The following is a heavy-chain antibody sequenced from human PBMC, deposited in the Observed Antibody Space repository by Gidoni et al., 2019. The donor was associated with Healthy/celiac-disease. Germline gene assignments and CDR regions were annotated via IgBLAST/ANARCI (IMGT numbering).Heavy chain of an antibody. CDR3: TTDNAGVVISY. CDR2: IKSKTDGGTT. V-gene: IGHV3-15*01. D-gene: IGHD3-3*01. J-gene: IGHJ4*02. Sequence: EVELVESGGGLVKPGVSPTPSRAASDFPFRNAWMSWVRQAPGKGLGWVGRIKSKTDGGTTDYAAPVKGRFTISRDDSKNTLYLQMNSLKTEDTAVYYCTTDNAGVVISYWGQGTLVTVSS. CDR1: DFPFRNAW.